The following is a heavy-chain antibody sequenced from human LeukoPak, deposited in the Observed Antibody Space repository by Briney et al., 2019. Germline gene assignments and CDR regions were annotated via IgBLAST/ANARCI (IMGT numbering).Heavy chain of an antibody. D-gene: IGHD3-9*01. CDR1: GYTFTGYY. V-gene: IGHV1-2*02. CDR3: ARGGAATSYSTYYYYYYMDV. J-gene: IGHJ6*03. CDR2: INPNSGDT. Sequence: GASVKVSCKASGYTFTGYYMHWVRQAPGQGLEWMGWINPNSGDTNYAQKFQGRVTVTRDTSISTAYMELNRLGPDDTAVYYCARGGAATSYSTYYYYYYMDVWGKGTTVSVSS.